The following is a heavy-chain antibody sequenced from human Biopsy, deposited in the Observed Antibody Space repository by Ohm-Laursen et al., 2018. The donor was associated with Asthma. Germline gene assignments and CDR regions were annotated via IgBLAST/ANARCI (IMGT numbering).Heavy chain of an antibody. J-gene: IGHJ3*01. CDR3: ARTYYDFLTGQVKDVFGV. D-gene: IGHD3-9*01. CDR2: VNTGNGDT. Sequence: ASVKVSCKTSGYNSISFAIHWVRQAPGQRLEWMGWVNTGNGDTKYSQKFRGRVTITRDTSASTAYMELRSLRSEDTATYYCARTYYDFLTGQVKDVFGVWGQGTMVTVSS. CDR1: GYNSISFA. V-gene: IGHV1-3*04.